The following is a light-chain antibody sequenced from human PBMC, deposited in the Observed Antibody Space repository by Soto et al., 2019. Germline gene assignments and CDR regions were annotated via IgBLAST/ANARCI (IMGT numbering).Light chain of an antibody. Sequence: EIVSTQSPGTLSLSPGARATLSCRASQSVSNNYLAWYQQKPGQAPRLLIYGASNRATGIPDRFSGSGSGTDFTLTISSLQSEDFATYYCQQFNNYPITFGQGTRLEIK. CDR3: QQFNNYPIT. CDR2: GAS. J-gene: IGKJ5*01. V-gene: IGKV3-20*01. CDR1: QSVSNNY.